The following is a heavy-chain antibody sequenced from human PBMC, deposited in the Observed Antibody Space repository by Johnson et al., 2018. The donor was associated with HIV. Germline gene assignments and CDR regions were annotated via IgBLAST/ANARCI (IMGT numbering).Heavy chain of an antibody. CDR3: AKDRGSPGIPAAFDI. V-gene: IGHV3-30*02. CDR1: GFTFSNYG. J-gene: IGHJ3*02. Sequence: QVQLLESGGGVVQPGGSLRLSCAASGFTFSNYGMHWVRQAPGKGLEWVAFIRYDGSHKYYVDSVKGRFTISRYNYKNTLHLQMSSLRPEDTAVYYCAKDRGSPGIPAAFDIWGQGTLVTVSS. CDR2: IRYDGSHK. D-gene: IGHD3-10*01.